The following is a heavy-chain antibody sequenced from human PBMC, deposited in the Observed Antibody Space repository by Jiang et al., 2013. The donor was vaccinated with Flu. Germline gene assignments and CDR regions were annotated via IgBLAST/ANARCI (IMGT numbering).Heavy chain of an antibody. D-gene: IGHD3-10*01. J-gene: IGHJ5*02. CDR3: ARDQGYYGSGRPGRNWFDP. V-gene: IGHV1-3*01. Sequence: SGAEVKKPGASVKVSCKASGYTFTSYAMHWVRQAPGQRLEWMGWINAGNGNTKYSQKFQGRVTITRDTSASTAYMELSSLRSEDTAVYYCARDQGYYGSGRPGRNWFDPWGQGTLVTVSS. CDR1: GYTFTSYA. CDR2: INAGNGNT.